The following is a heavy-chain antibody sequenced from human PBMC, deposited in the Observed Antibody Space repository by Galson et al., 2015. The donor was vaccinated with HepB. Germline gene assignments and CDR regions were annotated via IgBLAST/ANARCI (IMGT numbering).Heavy chain of an antibody. CDR3: ARISKGIYYFYYAMDV. D-gene: IGHD6-13*01. CDR2: INHSGRT. J-gene: IGHJ6*02. CDR1: GGSFSGYY. V-gene: IGHV4-34*01. Sequence: SETLSLTCDVYGGSFSGYYWSWIRQPPGKGLEWIGEINHSGRTNYNPSLKSRVTISVDTSKNQFSLKLSSVNAADTAVYYCARISKGIYYFYYAMDVWGPGTTVTGSS.